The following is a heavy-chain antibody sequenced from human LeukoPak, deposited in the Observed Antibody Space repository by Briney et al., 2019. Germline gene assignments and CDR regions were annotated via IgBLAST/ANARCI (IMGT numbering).Heavy chain of an antibody. D-gene: IGHD3-22*01. Sequence: SQTLSLTCPVSGGSISSYYCSWIRQPPGKGLEWNGYIYYSGSTNYNPSLKSRVTISVDTSKNQFSLKLSSVTAADTAVYYCARAGRIVVDNWFDPWGQGTLVTVSS. CDR3: ARAGRIVVDNWFDP. CDR2: IYYSGST. J-gene: IGHJ5*02. CDR1: GGSISSYY. V-gene: IGHV4-59*01.